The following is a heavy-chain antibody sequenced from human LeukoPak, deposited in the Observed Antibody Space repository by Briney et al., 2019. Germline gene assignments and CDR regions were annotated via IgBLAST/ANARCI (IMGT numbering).Heavy chain of an antibody. CDR2: ISGSGGST. Sequence: GGSLRLSCAASGFTFSSYAMRWVRQAPGKGLEWVSAISGSGGSTYYADSVKGRFTISRDNSKNTLYLQMNSLRAEDTAVYYCARLRGYGSGSYNYWGQGTLVTVSS. J-gene: IGHJ4*02. V-gene: IGHV3-23*01. CDR1: GFTFSSYA. D-gene: IGHD3-10*01. CDR3: ARLRGYGSGSYNY.